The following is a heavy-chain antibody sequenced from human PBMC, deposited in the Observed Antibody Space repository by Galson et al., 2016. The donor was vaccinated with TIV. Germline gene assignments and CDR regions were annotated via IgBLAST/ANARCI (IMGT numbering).Heavy chain of an antibody. J-gene: IGHJ4*02. Sequence: QSGAEVKKPGESLQISCKGSGYSFTNYWIGWVRQMPGKGLEWMGIIYPGDSDTRYSPTFQGQVTISADKSLSTAYLQWSSLKASDTAKYYCAREPRSGNYFDYWGQGALVTVSS. CDR3: AREPRSGNYFDY. V-gene: IGHV5-51*03. CDR2: IYPGDSDT. CDR1: GYSFTNYW. D-gene: IGHD2-15*01.